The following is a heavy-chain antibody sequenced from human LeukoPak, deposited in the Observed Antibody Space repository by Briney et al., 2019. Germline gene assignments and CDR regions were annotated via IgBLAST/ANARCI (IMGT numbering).Heavy chain of an antibody. CDR2: INHSGST. CDR1: GGSFSGYY. D-gene: IGHD2-15*01. V-gene: IGHV4-34*01. CDR3: ARGRLGYCSGGSCYSGLDY. J-gene: IGHJ4*02. Sequence: PSETLSLTCAVYGGSFSGYYWSWIREPPGKGLEWIGEINHSGSTNYNPSLKSRVTIPVDTSKNQFSLKLSSVTAADTALYYCARGRLGYCSGGSCYSGLDYWGQGTLVTVSS.